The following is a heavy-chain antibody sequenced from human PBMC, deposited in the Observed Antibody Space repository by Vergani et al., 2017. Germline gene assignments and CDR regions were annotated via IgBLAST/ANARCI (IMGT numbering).Heavy chain of an antibody. CDR3: AKGRIAAAGPLFN. CDR1: GFTFSNYG. D-gene: IGHD6-13*01. CDR2: TSYDGSNK. V-gene: IGHV3-30*18. Sequence: QVQLVESGGGVVQPGRSLRLSCAASGFTFSNYGMHWVRQAPGKGLEWVAVTSYDGSNKYYADSVKGRFTISRDNSKNTLYLQMNSLRAEDTAVYYCAKGRIAAAGPLFNWGQGTLVTVSS. J-gene: IGHJ4*02.